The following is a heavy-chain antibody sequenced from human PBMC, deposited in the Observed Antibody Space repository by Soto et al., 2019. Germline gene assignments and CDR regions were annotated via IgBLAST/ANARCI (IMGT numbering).Heavy chain of an antibody. CDR1: GGSISSGGYS. D-gene: IGHD3-10*01. V-gene: IGHV4-30-2*01. CDR3: ARAGALWFGELGWFDP. J-gene: IGHJ5*02. Sequence: SETLSLTCAVSGGSISSGGYSWSWIRQPPGKGLEWIGYIYHSGSTYYNPSLKSRVTISVDRSKNQFSLKLSSVTAADTAVYYCARAGALWFGELGWFDPWGQGTLVTVS. CDR2: IYHSGST.